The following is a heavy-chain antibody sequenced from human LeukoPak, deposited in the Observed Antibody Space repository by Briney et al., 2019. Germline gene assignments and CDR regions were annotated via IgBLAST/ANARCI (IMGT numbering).Heavy chain of an antibody. Sequence: GGSLRLSCAASGFTFDDYAMHWVRQAPGKGLEWVSLISWDGGSTYYADSVKGRFTISRDNSKNSLYPQMNSLRAEDTALYYCAKGGYCTNGVCYGEYYMDVWGKGTTVTVSS. CDR2: ISWDGGST. J-gene: IGHJ6*03. V-gene: IGHV3-43D*03. CDR3: AKGGYCTNGVCYGEYYMDV. CDR1: GFTFDDYA. D-gene: IGHD2-8*01.